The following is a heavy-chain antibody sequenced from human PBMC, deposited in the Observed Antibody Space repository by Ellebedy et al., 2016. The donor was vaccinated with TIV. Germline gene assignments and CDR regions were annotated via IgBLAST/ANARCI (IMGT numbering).Heavy chain of an antibody. CDR1: GFSFRSYW. J-gene: IGHJ5*02. CDR3: ARRGSYGDYAVQVNSWFDT. D-gene: IGHD4-17*01. V-gene: IGHV3-7*01. Sequence: GGSLRLSCAASGFSFRSYWMSWVRQALGKGLEWVANIYQDGSDQYYLDSVKGRFTISRDNANKSLFLQMNSLRVEDKAVYYCARRGSYGDYAVQVNSWFDTWGQGTLVTVSS. CDR2: IYQDGSDQ.